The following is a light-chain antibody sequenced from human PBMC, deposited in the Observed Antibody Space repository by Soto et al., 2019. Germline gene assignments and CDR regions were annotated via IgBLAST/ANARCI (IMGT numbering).Light chain of an antibody. J-gene: IGKJ4*01. CDR2: GAS. Sequence: EIVMTQSPATLSVSPGERVTLSYRASQSVNSNLAWYQQNPGQAPRLLIYGASTRATGIPARFSGSGSGTEFTLTISSLQSEDFGVYYCQQSNDWPLSFGGGTKVEIK. V-gene: IGKV3-15*01. CDR3: QQSNDWPLS. CDR1: QSVNSN.